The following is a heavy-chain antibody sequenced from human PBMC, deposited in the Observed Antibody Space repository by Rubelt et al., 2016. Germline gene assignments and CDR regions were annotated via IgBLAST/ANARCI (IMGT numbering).Heavy chain of an antibody. CDR2: IYTSGST. CDR1: GGSISSYY. V-gene: IGHV4-4*07. J-gene: IGHJ3*02. Sequence: QVQLQESGPGLVKPSETLSLTCTVSGGSISSYYWSWIRQPAGKGLEWIGRIYTSGSTNYNPSLKSRVPMSVDTSKNQFSLKLSSVTAADTAVYYCARDLPSPQQLVFGDAFDIWGQGTMVTVSS. D-gene: IGHD6-13*01. CDR3: ARDLPSPQQLVFGDAFDI.